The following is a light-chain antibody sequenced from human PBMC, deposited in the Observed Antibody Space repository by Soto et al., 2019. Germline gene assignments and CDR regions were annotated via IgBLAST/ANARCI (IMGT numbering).Light chain of an antibody. J-gene: IGKJ1*01. CDR3: QQYGSSGT. Sequence: IVLTQSPATLSLSPGERATLSCRASQSVSSSYLAWYHQKPGQAPRLLIYGASNRATGIPDRFSGSGSGTDFTLTISRLEPEDFAVYYCQQYGSSGTFGQGTKADNK. CDR2: GAS. V-gene: IGKV3-20*01. CDR1: QSVSSSY.